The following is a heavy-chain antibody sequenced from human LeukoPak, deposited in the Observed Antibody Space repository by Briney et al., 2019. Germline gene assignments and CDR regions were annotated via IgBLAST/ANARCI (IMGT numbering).Heavy chain of an antibody. CDR1: VFTFSGTW. V-gene: IGHV3-7*01. CDR3: AREYMGSYDI. J-gene: IGHJ3*02. CDR2: IVQDGSEM. D-gene: IGHD3-10*01. Sequence: PGGSLRLSCAASVFTFSGTWMSWVRQAPGKGLEWVANIVQDGSEMYYVDSVKGRFTVSRDNAKNSMYVQMNSLRVEDTAVYYCAREYMGSYDIWGQGTMVTVSS.